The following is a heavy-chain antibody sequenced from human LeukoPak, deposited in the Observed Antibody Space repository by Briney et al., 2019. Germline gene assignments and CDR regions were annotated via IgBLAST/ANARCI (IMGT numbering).Heavy chain of an antibody. Sequence: VASVKVSCKDSGYTFSGYGISWVRQAPGQGLEWMGWIRGNNGNTNYAQKVQCRVTMTTDTSTSTAYMELRSLRCDDTAVYYCARGRAAGTFWLDYWGQGTLVTVSS. J-gene: IGHJ4*02. CDR3: ARGRAAGTFWLDY. V-gene: IGHV1-18*01. CDR1: GYTFSGYG. CDR2: IRGNNGNT. D-gene: IGHD6-13*01.